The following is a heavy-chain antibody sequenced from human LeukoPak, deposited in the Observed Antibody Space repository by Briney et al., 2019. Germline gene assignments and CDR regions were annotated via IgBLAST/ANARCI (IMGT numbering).Heavy chain of an antibody. Sequence: SETLSLTCTVSGGSISSYYWSWIRQHPGKGLEWIGYIYYSGSTNYNPSLKSRVTISVDTSKNQFSLKLSSVTAADTAVYYCARQPGYSYGYAHDYWGQGTLVTVSS. V-gene: IGHV4-59*08. CDR3: ARQPGYSYGYAHDY. J-gene: IGHJ4*02. CDR1: GGSISSYY. CDR2: IYYSGST. D-gene: IGHD5-18*01.